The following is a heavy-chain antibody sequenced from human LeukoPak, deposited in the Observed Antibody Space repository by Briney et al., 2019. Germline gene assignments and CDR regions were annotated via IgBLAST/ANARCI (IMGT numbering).Heavy chain of an antibody. CDR1: AYTFTSYA. Sequence: GASVKVSCKASAYTFTSYAISWMRQAPGQGLEWMGWISVYNGNTNYAQKFQGRVTMTTDTSTNTVYMELRSLRFDDTAVYYCARESDIAMVLPCYWGQGTLVTVSS. CDR2: ISVYNGNT. V-gene: IGHV1-18*01. J-gene: IGHJ4*02. D-gene: IGHD5-18*01. CDR3: ARESDIAMVLPCY.